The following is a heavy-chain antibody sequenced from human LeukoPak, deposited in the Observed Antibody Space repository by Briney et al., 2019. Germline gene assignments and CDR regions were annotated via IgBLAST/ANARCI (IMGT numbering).Heavy chain of an antibody. Sequence: PSETLSLTCTVSGGSISSGSYYWSWIRQPAGKGLEWIGRIYTSGSTNYNPSLKSRVTISVDTSKNQFSLKLSSVTAADTAVYYCARLYLSGSHFWFDPWGQGTLVTVSS. CDR1: GGSISSGSYY. V-gene: IGHV4-61*02. CDR3: ARLYLSGSHFWFDP. CDR2: IYTSGST. D-gene: IGHD1-26*01. J-gene: IGHJ5*02.